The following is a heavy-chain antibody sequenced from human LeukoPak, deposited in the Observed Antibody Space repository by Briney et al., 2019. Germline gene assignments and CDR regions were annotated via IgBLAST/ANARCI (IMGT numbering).Heavy chain of an antibody. V-gene: IGHV1-69*04. CDR2: IIPILGIA. J-gene: IGHJ6*02. Sequence: ASVKVSCKASGGTFSSYAISWVRQAPGQGLEWMGRIIPILGIANYAQKFQGRVTITADKSTSTAYMELSSLRSEDTAVYYCASDNSGSSYDYYYGMDDWGQGTTVTVSS. CDR3: ASDNSGSSYDYYYGMDD. D-gene: IGHD3-10*01. CDR1: GGTFSSYA.